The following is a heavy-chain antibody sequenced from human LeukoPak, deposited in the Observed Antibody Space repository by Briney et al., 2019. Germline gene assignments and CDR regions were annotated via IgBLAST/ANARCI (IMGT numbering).Heavy chain of an antibody. CDR1: GDSISSTNW. D-gene: IGHD3-22*01. CDR2: INHGSST. Sequence: PSETLSLTCGVSGDSISSTNWWAWIRQPPGKGLEWIGEINHGSSTNYNPSLKSRVTISVDTSRNQFSLKLSSVTAADTAVYYCARGPPLTYYDGSGYYFFDYWGQGILVTVSS. V-gene: IGHV4/OR15-8*01. CDR3: ARGPPLTYYDGSGYYFFDY. J-gene: IGHJ4*02.